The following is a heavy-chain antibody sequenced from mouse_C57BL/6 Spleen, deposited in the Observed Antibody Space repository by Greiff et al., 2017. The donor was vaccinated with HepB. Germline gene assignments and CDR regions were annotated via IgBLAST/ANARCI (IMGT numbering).Heavy chain of an antibody. Sequence: QVQLQQPGAELVKPGASVKMSCKASGYTFTSYWITWVKQRPGQGLEWIGDIYPGSGSTNYNEKFKSKATLTVDTSSSTAYMQLSSLTSEDSAVYYCARDYYSKGGFDYWGQGTTLTVSS. V-gene: IGHV1-55*01. CDR2: IYPGSGST. CDR3: ARDYYSKGGFDY. D-gene: IGHD2-5*01. J-gene: IGHJ2*01. CDR1: GYTFTSYW.